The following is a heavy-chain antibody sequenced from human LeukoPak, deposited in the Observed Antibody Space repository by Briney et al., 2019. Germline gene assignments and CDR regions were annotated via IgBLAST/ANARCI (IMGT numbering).Heavy chain of an antibody. CDR1: GYTFTSYY. CDR3: VRGLQLRKPPFDP. D-gene: IGHD2-2*01. V-gene: IGHV1-46*01. J-gene: IGHJ5*02. CDR2: INPSGGST. Sequence: ASVKVSCKASGYTFTSYYTHWVRQAPGQGLEWMGIINPSGGSTSYAQKFQGRVTMTRDTSTSTVYMELSSLRSEDTAVYYCVRGLQLRKPPFDPWGQGTLVTVSS.